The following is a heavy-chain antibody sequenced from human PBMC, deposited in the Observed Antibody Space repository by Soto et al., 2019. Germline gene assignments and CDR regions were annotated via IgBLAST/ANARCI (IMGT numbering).Heavy chain of an antibody. CDR1: GFTFSSYS. CDR2: ISSSSSYI. J-gene: IGHJ4*02. CDR3: ARGGGRGHGDY. Sequence: EVQLVESGGGLVKPGGSLRLSCAASGFTFSSYSMNWVRQAPGKGLEWVSSISSSSSYIYYADSVKGRFTISRDNAKNSLYLQMNSLRAEDRAVYYCARGGGRGHGDYWGQGTLVTVSS. V-gene: IGHV3-21*01. D-gene: IGHD2-15*01.